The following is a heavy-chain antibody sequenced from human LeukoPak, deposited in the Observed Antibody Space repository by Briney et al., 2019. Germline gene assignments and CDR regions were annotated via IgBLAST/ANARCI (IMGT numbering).Heavy chain of an antibody. D-gene: IGHD3-3*01. Sequence: PSETLSLTCTVSGDSISSSYFYWAWIRQPPGKGLEWIGSIYYSGSTYYNPSLKSRVTISVDTSKNQFSLKLSSVTAADTAVYYCARVLAQSYYYYGMDVWGQGTTVTVSS. V-gene: IGHV4-39*01. J-gene: IGHJ6*02. CDR1: GDSISSSYFY. CDR3: ARVLAQSYYYYGMDV. CDR2: IYYSGST.